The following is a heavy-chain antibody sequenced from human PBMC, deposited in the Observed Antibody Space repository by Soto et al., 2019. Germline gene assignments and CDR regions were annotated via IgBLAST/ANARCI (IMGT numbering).Heavy chain of an antibody. Sequence: SLRLSCVGSGFSFSDHSMNWVRRAPGKGLHWISYISSSGDDIHYADSVKGRFTVSRDNAKNTLFLRMNSLRDDDTAMYYCARLPKGSLVTAWGQGTLVTVSS. CDR3: ARLPKGSLVTA. V-gene: IGHV3-48*02. J-gene: IGHJ4*02. D-gene: IGHD2-21*02. CDR2: ISSSGDDI. CDR1: GFSFSDHS.